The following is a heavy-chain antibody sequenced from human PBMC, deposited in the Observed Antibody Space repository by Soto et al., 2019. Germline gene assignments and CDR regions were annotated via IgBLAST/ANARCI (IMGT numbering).Heavy chain of an antibody. J-gene: IGHJ3*02. V-gene: IGHV1-46*01. CDR2: INPSGGST. CDR1: GYSFTSYY. Sequence: ASVKVSCEASGYSFTSYYMHWVRQPPGQGLEWMGIINPSGGSTSYAQKFQGRVTMTRGTSTSTVYMELSSLRSEDTAVYYCARGVGHDAFDIWGQGTMVTVSS. CDR3: ARGVGHDAFDI.